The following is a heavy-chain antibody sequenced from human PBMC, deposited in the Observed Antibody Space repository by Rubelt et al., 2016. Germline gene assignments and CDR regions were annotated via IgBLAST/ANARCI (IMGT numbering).Heavy chain of an antibody. D-gene: IGHD6-19*01. V-gene: IGHV4-4*07. J-gene: IGHJ4*02. Sequence: QVQLQESGPGLVKPSETLSLTCTVSGGSISSYYWSWIRQPAGKGLEWIGRIYSSGSTNSNPSLTGRVTISVDTSKNKFSLKWSSVTAADTAVYYCARGSGWYFYWGQGTLVTVST. CDR3: ARGSGWYFY. CDR1: GGSISSYY. CDR2: IYSSGST.